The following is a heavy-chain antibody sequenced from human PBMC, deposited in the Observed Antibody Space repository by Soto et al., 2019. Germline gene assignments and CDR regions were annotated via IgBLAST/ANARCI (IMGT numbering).Heavy chain of an antibody. J-gene: IGHJ4*02. Sequence: QVHLVQSGAEVKQPGSSVKVTCKASGGIFSSNAISWVRQAPGQGLEWMGGIIPIFDSTHYAQKFQGRVTITADESTSTAYMELSSLKSEDTAVYYCATGALGYSSAPRFYFEDWGQGTLVTVSS. CDR2: IIPIFDST. CDR3: ATGALGYSSAPRFYFED. D-gene: IGHD5-18*01. CDR1: GGIFSSNA. V-gene: IGHV1-69*01.